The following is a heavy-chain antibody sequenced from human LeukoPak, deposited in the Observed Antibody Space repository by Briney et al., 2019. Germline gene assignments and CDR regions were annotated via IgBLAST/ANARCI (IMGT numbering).Heavy chain of an antibody. V-gene: IGHV4-59*01. CDR3: ACQEYYYDSSGYLDGWFDP. CDR1: GGSISSYY. D-gene: IGHD3-22*01. CDR2: IYYSGST. J-gene: IGHJ5*02. Sequence: SETLSLTCTVSGGSISSYYWSWIRQPPGKGLEWIGYIYYSGSTNYNPSLKSRVTISVDTSKNQFSLKLSSVTAADTAVYYFACQEYYYDSSGYLDGWFDPWGQGTLVTVSS.